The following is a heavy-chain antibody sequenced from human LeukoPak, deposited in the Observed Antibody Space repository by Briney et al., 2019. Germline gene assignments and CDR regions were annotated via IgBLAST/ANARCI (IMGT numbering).Heavy chain of an antibody. V-gene: IGHV3-53*01. J-gene: IGHJ4*02. CDR3: AGAPCYYSPFEY. D-gene: IGHD3-22*01. CDR1: GFTVSNNY. CDR2: IYSGGST. Sequence: GGSLRLSCAASGFTVSNNYMSWVRQAPGKGLEWVSVIYSGGSTYYADSVKGRFTISRDNSKNTLYLQMNSQRAEDTAVYYCAGAPCYYSPFEYWGQGSLVTVSS.